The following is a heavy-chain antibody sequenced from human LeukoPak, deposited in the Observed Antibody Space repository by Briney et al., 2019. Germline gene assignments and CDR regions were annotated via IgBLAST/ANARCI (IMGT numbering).Heavy chain of an antibody. Sequence: PSETLSLTCSVSGDSISTYYWSWLRQPPGKGLEWIGYVYYSGSTDYNPSLKSRVTISVDTSKNQFSLNLNSVTAADTAVYYCSASKQLWLRGLFDYWGQGTLVTVS. J-gene: IGHJ4*02. CDR1: GDSISTYY. CDR2: VYYSGST. D-gene: IGHD5-18*01. CDR3: SASKQLWLRGLFDY. V-gene: IGHV4-59*01.